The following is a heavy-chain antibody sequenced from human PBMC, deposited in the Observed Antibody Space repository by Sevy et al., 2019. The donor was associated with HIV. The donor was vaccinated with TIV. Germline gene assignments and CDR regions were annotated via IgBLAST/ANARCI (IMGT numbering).Heavy chain of an antibody. CDR1: GFTFSSYE. J-gene: IGHJ4*02. CDR3: ARDLPPSATTVPHFDC. Sequence: GGSLRLSCAASGFTFSSYEMNWVRQAPGKGLEWISYISNSGTAMYYSDSVRGRFTISRDNARRSLYLQMKSLRAEDTAVYYCARDLPPSATTVPHFDCWGQGTLVTVSS. CDR2: ISNSGTAM. D-gene: IGHD4-17*01. V-gene: IGHV3-48*03.